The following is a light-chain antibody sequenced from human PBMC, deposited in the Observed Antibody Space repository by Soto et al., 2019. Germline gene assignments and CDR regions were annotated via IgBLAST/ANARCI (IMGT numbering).Light chain of an antibody. Sequence: LVMTHSPATLSVSPGVRVTLSCRASQTITTNLAWYQQKPGQAPSLLIYDASTRAADIPDRFSGSGSGTEFTLTISSLQSGDCAVYFCQHYNEWPTFGQGTKVDIK. CDR2: DAS. CDR3: QHYNEWPT. V-gene: IGKV3-15*01. J-gene: IGKJ1*01. CDR1: QTITTN.